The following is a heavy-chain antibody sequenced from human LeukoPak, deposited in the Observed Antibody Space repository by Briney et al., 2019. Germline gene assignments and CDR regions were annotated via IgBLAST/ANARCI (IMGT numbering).Heavy chain of an antibody. CDR2: MNPNSGNT. Sequence: ASVKVSCKASGYTFTSYDINWVRQATGQGLEWMGWMNPNSGNTGYAQKFQGRVTMTRNTSISTAYMELNSLRSEDTAVYYCARGDSYYGSGSYLNDYWGQGTLVTVSS. CDR1: GYTFTSYD. D-gene: IGHD3-10*01. J-gene: IGHJ4*02. CDR3: ARGDSYYGSGSYLNDY. V-gene: IGHV1-8*01.